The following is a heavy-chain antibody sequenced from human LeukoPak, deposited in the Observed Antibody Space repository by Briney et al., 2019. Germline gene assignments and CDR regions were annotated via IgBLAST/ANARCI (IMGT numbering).Heavy chain of an antibody. CDR3: ARAPGDSSGYIH. CDR1: GYTFTGYY. V-gene: IGHV1-2*06. D-gene: IGHD3-22*01. J-gene: IGHJ4*02. Sequence: ASVKVSCKASGYTFTGYYMHWVRQAPGQGLEWMGRINPNSGGTNYAQKFQGRVTLTRDTSISTAYMELSRLRSDDTAVYYCARAPGDSSGYIHWGQGTLVTVSS. CDR2: INPNSGGT.